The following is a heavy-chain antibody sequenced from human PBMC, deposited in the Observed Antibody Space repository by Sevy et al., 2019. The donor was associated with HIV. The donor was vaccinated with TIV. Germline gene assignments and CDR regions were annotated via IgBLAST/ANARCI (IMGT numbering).Heavy chain of an antibody. V-gene: IGHV4-34*01. J-gene: IGHJ4*02. CDR2: INHSGST. D-gene: IGHD2-2*01. CDR1: GGSFSGYY. CDR3: ARVRRTCSSTSCYRGLYFDY. Sequence: SETLSLTCAVYGGSFSGYYWSWIRQPPGKGLEWIGEINHSGSTNYNPSLKSRVTISVDTSKNQFSLKLSSVTAADTAVYYCARVRRTCSSTSCYRGLYFDYWGQGTLVTVSS.